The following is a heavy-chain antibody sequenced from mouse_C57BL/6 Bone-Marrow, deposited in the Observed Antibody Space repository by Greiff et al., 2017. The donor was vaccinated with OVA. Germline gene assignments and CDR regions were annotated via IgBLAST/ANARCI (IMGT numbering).Heavy chain of an antibody. CDR1: GFNIKDYY. CDR3: ARGLPVYFDY. CDR2: IDPEDGET. D-gene: IGHD3-1*01. J-gene: IGHJ2*01. V-gene: IGHV14-2*01. Sequence: EVKLQESGAELVKPGASVKLSCTASGFNIKDYYMHWVKQRTEQGLEWIGRIDPEDGETKYAPKFPGKATITADTSSNTAYLQLSSLTSEDTAVYYCARGLPVYFDYWGQGTTLTVSS.